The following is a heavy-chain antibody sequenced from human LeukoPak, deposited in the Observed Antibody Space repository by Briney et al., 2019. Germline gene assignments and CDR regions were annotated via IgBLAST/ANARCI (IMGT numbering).Heavy chain of an antibody. CDR2: IYYSGST. J-gene: IGHJ3*02. V-gene: IGHV4-59*12. CDR1: GGSISGYY. D-gene: IGHD2/OR15-2a*01. Sequence: SETLSLTCTVSGGSISGYYWSWFRQPPGKGPEWIGSIYYSGSTNYNPSLKSRVTMSVDTSKNQFSLKLSSVTAADTAVYYCARAVIKDAFDIWGQGTMVTVSS. CDR3: ARAVIKDAFDI.